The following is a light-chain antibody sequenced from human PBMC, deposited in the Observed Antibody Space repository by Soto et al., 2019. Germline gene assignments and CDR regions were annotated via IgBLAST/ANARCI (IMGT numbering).Light chain of an antibody. Sequence: EIVMTQSPATLSVSPGERATLSCRASQSVSSNLAWYQQKPGQAPRLLIYGASTRATGIPARLSGSGSGTEFTLTISSLQSEDFAVYYCQKYNNWPGTFGQGTKVEIK. J-gene: IGKJ1*01. CDR1: QSVSSN. CDR2: GAS. V-gene: IGKV3-15*01. CDR3: QKYNNWPGT.